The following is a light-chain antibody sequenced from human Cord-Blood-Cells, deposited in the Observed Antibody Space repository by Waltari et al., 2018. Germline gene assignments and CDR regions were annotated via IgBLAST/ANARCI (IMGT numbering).Light chain of an antibody. J-gene: IGLJ3*02. CDR3: QSADSSGTWV. V-gene: IGLV3-25*03. Sequence: SYELTQPPSVSVSPGQTARITCSGDALPKQYAYWYQQKPGQAPVLVIYKDSERPSGIPERFSGSSSGTTFTLTISGVQAEDEAAYYCQSADSSGTWVFGGGTKLTVL. CDR1: ALPKQY. CDR2: KDS.